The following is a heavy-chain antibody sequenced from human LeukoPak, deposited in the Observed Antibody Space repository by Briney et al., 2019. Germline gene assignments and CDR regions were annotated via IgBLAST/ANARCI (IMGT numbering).Heavy chain of an antibody. CDR2: ISGSGGST. D-gene: IGHD3-3*01. Sequence: GGSLRLFCAASRFTFSSYAMRGSRQAPGGALVWVSAISGSGGSTYYAHSVEGRLTISRDHSDNMLSMQMNSRRAQDTAVYYCAKYHCALTIFGVVIVFGAFDIWGQGTMVSVSS. J-gene: IGHJ3*02. CDR3: AKYHCALTIFGVVIVFGAFDI. V-gene: IGHV3-23*01. CDR1: RFTFSSYA.